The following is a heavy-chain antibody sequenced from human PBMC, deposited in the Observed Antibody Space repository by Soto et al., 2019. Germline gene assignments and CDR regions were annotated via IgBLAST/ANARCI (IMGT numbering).Heavy chain of an antibody. CDR2: MNPNSGNT. J-gene: IGHJ5*02. CDR1: GYTFTSYD. CDR3: ARGLQYQLLSEVWFDP. Sequence: QVQLVQSGAEVKKPGASVKVSCKASGYTFTSYDINWVRQATGQGLEWMGWMNPNSGNTGYAQKFQGRVTMTRNTSISTAYMELSSLRSEDTAVYYCARGLQYQLLSEVWFDPWGQGTLVTVSS. D-gene: IGHD2-2*01. V-gene: IGHV1-8*01.